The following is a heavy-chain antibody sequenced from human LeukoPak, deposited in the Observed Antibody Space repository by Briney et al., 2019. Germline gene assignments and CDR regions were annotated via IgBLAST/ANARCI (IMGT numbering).Heavy chain of an antibody. D-gene: IGHD3-22*01. CDR1: GGAISSYY. CDR2: IYYSVST. J-gene: IGHJ3*02. CDR3: ARDLDYYDSSGYFFDI. V-gene: IGHV4-59*12. Sequence: PSETLSLTCTVSGGAISSYYWSWIRQPPGKGLEWIGYIYYSVSTSDNPSLKSRVTISVDTSKNQLSLRLSSVTAADTAVYYCARDLDYYDSSGYFFDIWGQGTMVTVSS.